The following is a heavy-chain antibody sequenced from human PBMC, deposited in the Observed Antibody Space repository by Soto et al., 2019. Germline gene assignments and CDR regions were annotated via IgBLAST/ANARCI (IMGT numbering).Heavy chain of an antibody. CDR3: ASYDFWSGYPLN. J-gene: IGHJ4*02. V-gene: IGHV3-48*03. D-gene: IGHD3-3*01. CDR2: ISSSGSTI. CDR1: GFTFSSYE. Sequence: GGSLRLSCAASGFTFSSYEMNWVRQAPGKGLEWVSYISSSGSTIYYADSVKGRFTISRDNAKNSLYLQMNSLRAEDTAVYYGASYDFWSGYPLNWGQGTMVTVSS.